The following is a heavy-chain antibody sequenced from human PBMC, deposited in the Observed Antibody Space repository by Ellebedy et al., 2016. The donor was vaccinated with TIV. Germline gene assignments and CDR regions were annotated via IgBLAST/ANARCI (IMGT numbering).Heavy chain of an antibody. J-gene: IGHJ4*02. CDR2: IRSTGSDK. CDR3: ARGGGGFDILDS. D-gene: IGHD3-16*01. CDR1: GFTFSNYN. Sequence: PGGSLRLSCVASGFTFSNYNMNRVRPSPGKGLEWVSSIRSTGSDKYYAASVKGRFTISRDNAQDTLFLQMNSLRAEDTAVYFCARGGGGFDILDSWGQGTLVTVSS. V-gene: IGHV3-21*06.